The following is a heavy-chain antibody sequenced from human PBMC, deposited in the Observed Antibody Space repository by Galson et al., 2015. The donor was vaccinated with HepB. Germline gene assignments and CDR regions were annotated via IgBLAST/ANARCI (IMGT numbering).Heavy chain of an antibody. CDR1: GGSVSTYY. CDR3: ARRTDYYGYYMDV. CDR2: IYNSGT. Sequence: LSLTCTVSGGSVSTYYWNWIRQPPGKGLEWIGYIYNSGTDYNPSLKSRVTISIDTSKNQFSLILSSVTAADTAVYYCARRTDYYGYYMDVWGKGATVTVSS. J-gene: IGHJ6*03. V-gene: IGHV4-59*08.